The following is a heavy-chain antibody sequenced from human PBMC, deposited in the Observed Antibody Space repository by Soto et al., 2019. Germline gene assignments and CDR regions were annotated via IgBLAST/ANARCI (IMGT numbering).Heavy chain of an antibody. D-gene: IGHD6-13*01. CDR3: ARLKSSWYGGFDY. V-gene: IGHV3-7*03. CDR2: IKEDGSEK. Sequence: EQLVESGGGLVQPGGSLRLSCAASGFTFSSYWMSWVRQAPGRGLEWVANIKEDGSEKRYVDSVKGRFTISRDNANKSLYLQMNSLRAEDTAVYFCARLKSSWYGGFDYWGQGTLVTVSS. J-gene: IGHJ4*02. CDR1: GFTFSSYW.